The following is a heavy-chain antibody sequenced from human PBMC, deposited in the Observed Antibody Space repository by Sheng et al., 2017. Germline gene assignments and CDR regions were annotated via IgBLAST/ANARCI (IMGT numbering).Heavy chain of an antibody. CDR1: GSSISSGYY. Sequence: QVQLQESGPGLVKPSETLSLTCTVSGSSISSGYYWGWIRQPPGKGLEWIGSIYHSGSTYYNPSLKSGVTISVDTSKNQFSLKLSSVTAADTAVYYCARIPSGYDPNWFDPWGPGNPWSPSPQ. D-gene: IGHD5-12*01. V-gene: IGHV4-38-2*02. CDR2: IYHSGST. CDR3: ARIPSGYDPNWFDP. J-gene: IGHJ5*02.